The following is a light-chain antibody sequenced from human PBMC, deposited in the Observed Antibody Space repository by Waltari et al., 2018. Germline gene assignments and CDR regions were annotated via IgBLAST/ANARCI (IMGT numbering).Light chain of an antibody. J-gene: IGLJ2*01. V-gene: IGLV2-23*03. Sequence: QSALTQPASVSGSPGQSITLSCTGTSSYVGSYNLVSWYQQHPGKAPKLMIYEGSKRPSGVSNRFSGSKSGNTASLRISGLQAEDEADYYCCSYAGSSTFEVFGGGTKLTVL. CDR3: CSYAGSSTFEV. CDR1: SSYVGSYNL. CDR2: EGS.